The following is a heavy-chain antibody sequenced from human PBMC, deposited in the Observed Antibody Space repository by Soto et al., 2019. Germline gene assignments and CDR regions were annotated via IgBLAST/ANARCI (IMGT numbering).Heavy chain of an antibody. CDR1: GGSVNSGSYY. D-gene: IGHD3-22*01. J-gene: IGHJ4*02. CDR3: ARFDYYDSSGYLDFGPK. Sequence: SETLSLTCTVSGGSVNSGSYYWSWIRQPPEKGLEWIGFIFYSGSTIYNPSLNSRVTVSLDTSKNQFSLKLNSVTAADTAVYYCARFDYYDSSGYLDFGPKWGQGTLVTVS. CDR2: IFYSGST. V-gene: IGHV4-61*01.